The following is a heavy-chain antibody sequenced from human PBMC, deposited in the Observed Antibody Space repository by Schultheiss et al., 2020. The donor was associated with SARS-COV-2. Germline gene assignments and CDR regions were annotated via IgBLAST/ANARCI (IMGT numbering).Heavy chain of an antibody. Sequence: GGSLRLSCAASGFTFSDYYMSWIRQAPGKGLEWVSAISGSGGSTYYADSVKGRFTISRDNAKNSLYLQMNSLRAEDTAVYYCAKRLSDYSYYYYMDVWGKGTTVTVSS. CDR1: GFTFSDYY. V-gene: IGHV3-23*01. CDR2: ISGSGGST. CDR3: AKRLSDYSYYYYMDV. D-gene: IGHD4-11*01. J-gene: IGHJ6*03.